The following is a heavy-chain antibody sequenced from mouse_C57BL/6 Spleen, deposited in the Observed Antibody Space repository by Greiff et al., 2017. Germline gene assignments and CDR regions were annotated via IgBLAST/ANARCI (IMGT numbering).Heavy chain of an antibody. CDR1: GYTFTSYW. CDR3: ARSTAQAPLAY. V-gene: IGHV1-52*01. D-gene: IGHD3-2*02. CDR2: IDPSDSET. Sequence: VQLQQSGAELVRPGSSVKLSCKASGYTFTSYWMHWVKQRPIQGLEWIGNIDPSDSETHYNQKFKDKATLTVDKSSSTAYMQLSSLTSEDSAVYYCARSTAQAPLAYWGQGTLVTVSA. J-gene: IGHJ3*01.